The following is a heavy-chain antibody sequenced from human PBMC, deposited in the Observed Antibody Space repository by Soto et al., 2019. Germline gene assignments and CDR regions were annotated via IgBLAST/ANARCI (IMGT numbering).Heavy chain of an antibody. J-gene: IGHJ6*02. CDR3: AKALLPLHNDFFGMSPYGMDV. D-gene: IGHD3-3*01. V-gene: IGHV3-30*18. CDR2: ISYDGSNK. Sequence: SLRGSCAGSGFTFSSYGMHWVRRAPGQGLEWVAVISYDGSNKYYADAVKGRFTIPRDNSKNTVYLEMNSRRAEDTAVYYCAKALLPLHNDFFGMSPYGMDVWGQGTPVTVSS. CDR1: GFTFSSYG.